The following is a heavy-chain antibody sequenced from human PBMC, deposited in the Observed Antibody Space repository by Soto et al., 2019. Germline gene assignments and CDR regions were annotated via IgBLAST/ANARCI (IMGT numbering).Heavy chain of an antibody. Sequence: GGSLRLSCVASGFVFEVYWMHWVRQVPGKGLEWVSRISDDGARTDYADSVRGRFTISRDNANNALYLQMNALRGEDTAVYFCTRGHRPSSIGTGDVWGRGALVTVSS. J-gene: IGHJ4*02. CDR2: ISDDGART. CDR3: TRGHRPSSIGTGDV. D-gene: IGHD2-2*01. V-gene: IGHV3-74*01. CDR1: GFVFEVYW.